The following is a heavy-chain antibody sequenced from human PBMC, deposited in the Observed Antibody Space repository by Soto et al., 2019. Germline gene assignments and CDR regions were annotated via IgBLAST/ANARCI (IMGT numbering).Heavy chain of an antibody. D-gene: IGHD2-15*01. V-gene: IGHV3-23*01. CDR1: GFTFSSFS. CDR3: AKVGCSGGSCEDEYNWFDP. Sequence: PGGSMRLSCAASGFTFSSFSMSWVRQAPGKGLEWVSAISGSGGGTYYADSVKGRFTISRDNSKNTLYLQMNSLRAEDTAVYYCAKVGCSGGSCEDEYNWFDPWGQGTLVTVSS. CDR2: ISGSGGGT. J-gene: IGHJ5*02.